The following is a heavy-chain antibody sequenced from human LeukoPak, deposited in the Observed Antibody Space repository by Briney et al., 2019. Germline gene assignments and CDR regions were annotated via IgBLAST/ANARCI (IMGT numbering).Heavy chain of an antibody. J-gene: IGHJ4*02. V-gene: IGHV3-74*01. CDR3: ARDQGDSGWKYYFDY. CDR2: INSDGSST. Sequence: GGSLRLSCAASGFTFSTYWMHWVRQAPGKGLVWVSHINSDGSSTSYADSVKGRFTISRDNAKNTLYLQMNNLRAEDTAVYYCARDQGDSGWKYYFDYWGQGTLVTVSS. CDR1: GFTFSTYW. D-gene: IGHD6-19*01.